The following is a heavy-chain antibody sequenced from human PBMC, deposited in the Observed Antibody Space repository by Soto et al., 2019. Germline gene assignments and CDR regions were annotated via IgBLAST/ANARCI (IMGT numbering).Heavy chain of an antibody. V-gene: IGHV4-59*08. J-gene: IGHJ4*02. D-gene: IGHD3-10*01. CDR1: GGSISSYY. CDR3: ARGRLWFGELIY. CDR2: IYYSGST. Sequence: SETLSLTCTVSGGSISSYYWSWIRQPPGKGLEWIGYIYYSGSTNYNPSLKSRVTISVDTSKNQFSLKLSSVTAADTAVYYCARGRLWFGELIYWGQGTLVTVSS.